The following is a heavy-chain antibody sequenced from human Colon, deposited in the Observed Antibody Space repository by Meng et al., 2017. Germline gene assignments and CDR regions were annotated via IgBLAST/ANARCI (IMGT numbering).Heavy chain of an antibody. CDR1: GFTFSDYY. J-gene: IGHJ3*01. D-gene: IGHD4-23*01. V-gene: IGHV3-11*01. CDR3: AREFNDFGGTLPRAFDV. Sequence: GESLKISCAASGFTFSDYYMSWIRQAPGKGLEWISLISWSGNTIYYSASVKGRFTISRDNAENSMYLQMTSLRAEDTAVYYCAREFNDFGGTLPRAFDVWGQGTMVTVSS. CDR2: ISWSGNTI.